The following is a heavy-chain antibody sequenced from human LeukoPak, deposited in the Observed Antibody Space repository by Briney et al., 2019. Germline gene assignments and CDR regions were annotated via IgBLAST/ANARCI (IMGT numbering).Heavy chain of an antibody. Sequence: ASVKVSCKASGYTFTSYYMHWVRQAPEQGLEWMGIINPSGGSTNYAQKFQGRVTMTRDTSTSTVYMDLSSLRSEDTAVYYCARAQVEMATMGDYWGQGTLVTVSS. V-gene: IGHV1-46*01. CDR2: INPSGGST. CDR1: GYTFTSYY. J-gene: IGHJ4*02. CDR3: ARAQVEMATMGDY. D-gene: IGHD5-24*01.